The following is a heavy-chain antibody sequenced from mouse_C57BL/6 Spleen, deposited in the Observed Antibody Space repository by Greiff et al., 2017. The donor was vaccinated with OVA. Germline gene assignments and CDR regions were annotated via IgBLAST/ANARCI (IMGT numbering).Heavy chain of an antibody. J-gene: IGHJ1*03. V-gene: IGHV1-47*01. Sequence: VKLMESGAELVKPGASVKMSCKASGYTFTTYPIEWMKQNHGKSLEWIGNFHPYNDDTKYNEKFKGKATLTVEKSSSTVYLELSRLTSDDSAVYYCARRNFYGYDDGWYFDVWGTGTTVTVSS. CDR3: ARRNFYGYDDGWYFDV. D-gene: IGHD2-2*01. CDR1: GYTFTTYP. CDR2: FHPYNDDT.